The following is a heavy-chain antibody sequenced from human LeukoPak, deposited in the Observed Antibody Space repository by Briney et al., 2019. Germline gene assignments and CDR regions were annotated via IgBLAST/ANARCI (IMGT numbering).Heavy chain of an antibody. V-gene: IGHV1-69*01. J-gene: IGHJ6*04. D-gene: IGHD2-2*01. CDR3: ARHPIVVVPAGAYYYYYGTDV. CDR1: GGTFSSYA. Sequence: SVKVSCKASGGTFSSYAISWVRQAPGQGLEWMGGIIPIFGTANYAQKFQGRVTITADESTSTAYMELSSLRSEDTAVYYCARHPIVVVPAGAYYYYYGTDVWGKGTTVTVSS. CDR2: IIPIFGTA.